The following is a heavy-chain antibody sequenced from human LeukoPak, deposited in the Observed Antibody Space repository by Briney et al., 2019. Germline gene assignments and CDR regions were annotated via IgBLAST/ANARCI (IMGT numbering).Heavy chain of an antibody. Sequence: SETLSLTCTVSGGSISSSSYYWGWIRQPPGKGLEWIGSIYYSGSTYYNPSLKSRVTISVDTSKNQFSLKLSSVTAADTAVYYCASFARYCSSTSCYGGASWGQGTLVTVSS. V-gene: IGHV4-39*01. CDR2: IYYSGST. CDR3: ASFARYCSSTSCYGGAS. CDR1: GGSISSSSYY. J-gene: IGHJ4*02. D-gene: IGHD2-2*01.